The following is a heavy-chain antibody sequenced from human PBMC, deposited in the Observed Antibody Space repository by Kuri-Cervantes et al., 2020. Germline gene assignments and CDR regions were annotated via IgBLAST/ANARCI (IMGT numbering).Heavy chain of an antibody. J-gene: IGHJ6*03. CDR1: GASISNYY. CDR3: ARTYYYDSSNYYYYINV. D-gene: IGHD3-22*01. Sequence: SETLSLTCTVSGASISNYYWSWIRQPPGKGLEWIGYIYDSGSTNYNPSLKSRVTISVDTSKNQFSLELSSVTAADTAVYYCARTYYYDSSNYYYYINVWGKGTTVTVSS. V-gene: IGHV4-59*01. CDR2: IYDSGST.